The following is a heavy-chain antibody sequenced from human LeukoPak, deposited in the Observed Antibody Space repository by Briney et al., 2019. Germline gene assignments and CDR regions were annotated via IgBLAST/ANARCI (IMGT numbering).Heavy chain of an antibody. CDR1: GYTFTGYY. Sequence: ASVKVSCKASGYTFTGYYMHWVRQAPGQGLEWMGWINPNSGGTNYAQKFQGRVTMTRDTSISTAYMELSRLRSDDTAVYYCARGGEVRGVIRSYCYYYMDVWGKGTTVTISS. J-gene: IGHJ6*03. D-gene: IGHD3-10*01. CDR3: ARGGEVRGVIRSYCYYYMDV. CDR2: INPNSGGT. V-gene: IGHV1-2*02.